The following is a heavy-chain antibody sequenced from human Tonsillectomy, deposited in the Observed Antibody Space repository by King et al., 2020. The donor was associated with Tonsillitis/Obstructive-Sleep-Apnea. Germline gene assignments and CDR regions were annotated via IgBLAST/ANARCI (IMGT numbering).Heavy chain of an antibody. J-gene: IGHJ4*02. D-gene: IGHD4-17*01. Sequence: VQLVESGGGLVKPGGSLRLSCAASGFRFSDYYMIWIRQAPGKGLEWISYISGGTIYTKYADSVRGRFTISRDNAKNSLYLQMNSLRGEDTAIYYCLYGDANKPYWGQGTLVTVSS. CDR1: GFRFSDYY. V-gene: IGHV3-11*05. CDR3: LYGDANKPY. CDR2: ISGGTIYT.